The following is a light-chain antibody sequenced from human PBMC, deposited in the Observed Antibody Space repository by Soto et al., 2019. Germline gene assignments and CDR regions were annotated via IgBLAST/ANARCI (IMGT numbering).Light chain of an antibody. Sequence: EIVLTQSPGTLSLCPGERATLSWLASQSVSSCYIAWYQQRPGQTPSLLIYGASSRATGIPDRFSGSGSGTDFTLTISRLEPEDFAVYYCQQYGNSPITFGQGTRLEI. CDR2: GAS. V-gene: IGKV3-20*01. J-gene: IGKJ5*01. CDR3: QQYGNSPIT. CDR1: QSVSSCY.